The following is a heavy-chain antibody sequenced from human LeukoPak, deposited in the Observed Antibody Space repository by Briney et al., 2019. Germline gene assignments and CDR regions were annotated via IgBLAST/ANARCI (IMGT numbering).Heavy chain of an antibody. Sequence: PSETLSLTCTVSGGSISSYYWSWIRQPPGKGLEWIGYIYYSGSTNYNPSLKSRVTISVDTSKNQFSLRLSSVTAADTAVYYCARVAYGLDYWGQGTLVTVSS. D-gene: IGHD3/OR15-3a*01. CDR2: IYYSGST. V-gene: IGHV4-59*01. CDR1: GGSISSYY. CDR3: ARVAYGLDY. J-gene: IGHJ4*02.